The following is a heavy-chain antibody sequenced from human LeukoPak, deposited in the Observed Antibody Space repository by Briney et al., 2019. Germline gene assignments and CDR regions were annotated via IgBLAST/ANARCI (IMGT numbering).Heavy chain of an antibody. V-gene: IGHV1-2*02. Sequence: ASVKVSCKASGYTFTGYYMHWVRQAPGQGLEWMGWINPNSGSTNYAQKFQGRVTMTRDTSISTAYMELSRLRSDDTAVYYCARDRRFRVSLYFHDAFDIWGQGTMVTVSS. J-gene: IGHJ3*02. CDR1: GYTFTGYY. CDR3: ARDRRFRVSLYFHDAFDI. CDR2: INPNSGST. D-gene: IGHD2/OR15-2a*01.